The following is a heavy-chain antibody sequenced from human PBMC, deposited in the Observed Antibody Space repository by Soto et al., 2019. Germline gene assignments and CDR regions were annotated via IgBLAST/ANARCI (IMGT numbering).Heavy chain of an antibody. V-gene: IGHV3-33*01. J-gene: IGHJ5*02. CDR3: ARDWNYDFWSDLRGGFDP. CDR2: IWYDGSNK. Sequence: PGGSLRLSCAASGFTFSSYGMHWVRQAPGKGLEWVAVIWYDGSNKYYADSVKGRFTISRDNSKNTLYLQMNSLRAEDTAVYYCARDWNYDFWSDLRGGFDPWGQGTLVTVSS. D-gene: IGHD3-3*01. CDR1: GFTFSSYG.